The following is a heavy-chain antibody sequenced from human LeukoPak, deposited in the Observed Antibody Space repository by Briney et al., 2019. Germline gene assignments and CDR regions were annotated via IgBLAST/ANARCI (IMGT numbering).Heavy chain of an antibody. CDR2: ISYDGSNK. CDR1: GGSISSSS. V-gene: IGHV3-30-3*01. D-gene: IGHD7-27*01. J-gene: IGHJ4*02. Sequence: LSLTCTVSGGSISSSSYYWGWIRQPPGKGLEWVAVISYDGSNKYYADSVKGRFTISRDNSKNTLYLQMNSLRAEDTAVYYCAREELGTFDYWGQGTLVTVSS. CDR3: AREELGTFDY.